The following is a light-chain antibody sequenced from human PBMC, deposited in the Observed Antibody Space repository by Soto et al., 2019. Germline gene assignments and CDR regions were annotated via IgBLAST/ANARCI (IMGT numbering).Light chain of an antibody. CDR1: QSVGSTY. Sequence: EIVLTQSPGTLSLSPGERAPLSCRARQSVGSTYLAWYQQRPGQAPRLLLYGASSRATGIPDRFDGSGSGTDFTLTISRLEPEDFAVYYCQQYGGRPWTFGQGTKVDI. V-gene: IGKV3-20*01. CDR2: GAS. J-gene: IGKJ1*01. CDR3: QQYGGRPWT.